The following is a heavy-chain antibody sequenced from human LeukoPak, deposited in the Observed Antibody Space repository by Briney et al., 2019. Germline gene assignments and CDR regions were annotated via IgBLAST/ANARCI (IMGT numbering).Heavy chain of an antibody. CDR2: INPNSGGT. CDR1: GYTFTGYY. J-gene: IGHJ5*02. Sequence: GASVKVSCKASGYTFTGYYMHWVRQAPGQGLEWMGWINPNSGGTNYAQKFQGRVTMTRDTSISTAYMELSRLRSDDTAVYYCARGSLAAAGTWFVTGERRWFDPWGQGTLVTVSS. CDR3: ARGSLAAAGTWFVTGERRWFDP. V-gene: IGHV1-2*02. D-gene: IGHD6-13*01.